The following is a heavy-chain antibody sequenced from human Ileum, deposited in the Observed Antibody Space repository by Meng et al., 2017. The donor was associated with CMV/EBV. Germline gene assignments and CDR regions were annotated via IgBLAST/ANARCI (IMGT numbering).Heavy chain of an antibody. J-gene: IGHJ4*02. CDR1: GYTFTGYY. D-gene: IGHD1-26*01. Sequence: QVPLVPHVGGLKNPGASVKVSCKASGYTFTGYYLHWVRQAPGQGLEWMAWINPNTGTTDYAQKFRGRVTMTRDTSISTAYMELSSLKSDDTAVYYCARGGGAADYWGQGTLVTVSS. V-gene: IGHV1-2*02. CDR3: ARGGGAADY. CDR2: INPNTGTT.